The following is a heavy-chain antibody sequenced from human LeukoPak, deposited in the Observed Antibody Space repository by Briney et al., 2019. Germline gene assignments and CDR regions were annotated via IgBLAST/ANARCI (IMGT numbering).Heavy chain of an antibody. Sequence: PGGSLRLSCAASGFTFSSYSMNWVRQAPGKGLEWVSSISSSSSYIYYADSVKGRFTISRDNAKNSLYLQMNSLRAEDTAVYYCARDQPEDPFLWDYYDSSGYLAVDAFDIWGQGTMVTVSS. CDR3: ARDQPEDPFLWDYYDSSGYLAVDAFDI. V-gene: IGHV3-21*01. J-gene: IGHJ3*02. CDR2: ISSSSSYI. D-gene: IGHD3-22*01. CDR1: GFTFSSYS.